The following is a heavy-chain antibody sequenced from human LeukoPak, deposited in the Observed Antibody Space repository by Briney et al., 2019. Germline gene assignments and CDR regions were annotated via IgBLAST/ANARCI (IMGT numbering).Heavy chain of an antibody. Sequence: GGSLRLSCAASGFTFSSNYMSWVRQAPGKGLEWVAFMGGSSSTMYYADSVKGRFIISRDNANNSLYLQMNSLRAEDTAVYYCARDGGSKGVYYYWGQGTLVTVSS. CDR2: MGGSSSTM. CDR3: ARDGGSKGVYYY. V-gene: IGHV3-48*01. D-gene: IGHD2-8*01. J-gene: IGHJ4*02. CDR1: GFTFSSNY.